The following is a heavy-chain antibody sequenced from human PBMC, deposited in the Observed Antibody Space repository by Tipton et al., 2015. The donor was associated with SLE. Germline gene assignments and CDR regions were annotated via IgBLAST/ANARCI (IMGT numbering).Heavy chain of an antibody. CDR3: ARAATTVVTRAYWYFDL. J-gene: IGHJ2*01. CDR2: IYHSGST. V-gene: IGHV4-4*02. Sequence: TLSLTCAVSGGSISSSNWWSWVRQPPGKGLEWIGEIYHSGSTNYNPSLKSRVTISVDKSKNQFSLKLSSVTAADTAVYYCARAATTVVTRAYWYFDLWGRGTLVTVSS. D-gene: IGHD4-23*01. CDR1: GGSISSSNW.